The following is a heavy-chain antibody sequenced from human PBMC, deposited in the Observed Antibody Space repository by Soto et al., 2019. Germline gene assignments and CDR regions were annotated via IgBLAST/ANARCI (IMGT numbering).Heavy chain of an antibody. D-gene: IGHD6-13*01. Sequence: GGSLRLSCAASGFTFSDYYMSWIRQAPGKGLEWVSYISLSGTTIFYADSVKGRFTISRDNAKNSLYLQMNNLRAEDTAMYYCAREVASAGSWRPWDYWGQGTLVTVSS. J-gene: IGHJ4*02. CDR2: ISLSGTTI. V-gene: IGHV3-11*01. CDR3: AREVASAGSWRPWDY. CDR1: GFTFSDYY.